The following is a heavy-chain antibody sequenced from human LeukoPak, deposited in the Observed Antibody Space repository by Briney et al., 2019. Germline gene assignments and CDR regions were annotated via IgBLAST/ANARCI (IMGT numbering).Heavy chain of an antibody. D-gene: IGHD2-2*01. V-gene: IGHV4-59*12. Sequence: SETLSLTCTVSGGSISSYYWSWIRQPPGKGLEWIGYIYYSGSTNYNPSLKSRVTISVDTSKNQFSLHLNSVTPEDTAVDYCARRLTQYDCFAPWGQGILVTVSS. CDR3: ARRLTQYDCFAP. CDR1: GGSISSYY. CDR2: IYYSGST. J-gene: IGHJ5*02.